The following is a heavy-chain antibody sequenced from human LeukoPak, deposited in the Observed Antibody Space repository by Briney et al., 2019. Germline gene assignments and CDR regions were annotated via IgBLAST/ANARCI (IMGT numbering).Heavy chain of an antibody. D-gene: IGHD6-13*01. V-gene: IGHV5-51*01. J-gene: IGHJ4*02. Sequence: GESLKISCEGSGYYFSDYWISWVRQMPGKGLEWMGIIYPGDSDTRHSPSFQGQVTISADRSISTAYLQWSSLKASDTAIYYCARQAATPGANQFDYWGQGTLVTVSS. CDR1: GYYFSDYW. CDR2: IYPGDSDT. CDR3: ARQAATPGANQFDY.